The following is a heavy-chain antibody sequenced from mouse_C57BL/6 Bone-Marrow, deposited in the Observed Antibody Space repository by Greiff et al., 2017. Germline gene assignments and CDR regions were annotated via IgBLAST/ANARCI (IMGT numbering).Heavy chain of an antibody. CDR3: ARCYSSSYWFFDV. V-gene: IGHV14-2*01. CDR2: IDPEDGAT. Sequence: VQLQQSGAELVKPGASVKLSCTASGFNIKDYYMHWVKQSTEQGLEWIGRIDPEDGATKYAPKFQGKATITADPSSNTAYLQLCSLTSEDTAVYYCARCYSSSYWFFDVWGRGTTVTVSS. D-gene: IGHD1-1*01. J-gene: IGHJ1*03. CDR1: GFNIKDYY.